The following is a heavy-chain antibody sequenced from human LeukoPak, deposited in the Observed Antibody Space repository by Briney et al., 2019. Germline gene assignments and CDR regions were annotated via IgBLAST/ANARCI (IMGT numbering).Heavy chain of an antibody. J-gene: IGHJ4*02. D-gene: IGHD4-17*01. CDR2: IIPIFGTA. CDR3: ARAARSYGDYVRSFDY. Sequence: ASVKVSCKASGGTFSSYAISWVRQAPGQGLEWMGGIIPIFGTANYAQKFQGRVTITADKSTSTAYMELSSLRSEDTAVYYCARAARSYGDYVRSFDYWGQGTLVTVSS. CDR1: GGTFSSYA. V-gene: IGHV1-69*06.